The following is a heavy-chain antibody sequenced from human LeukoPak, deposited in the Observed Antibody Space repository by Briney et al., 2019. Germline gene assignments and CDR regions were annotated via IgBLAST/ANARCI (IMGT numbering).Heavy chain of an antibody. D-gene: IGHD2-2*02. CDR3: AKDREYQLLYWGAADY. CDR1: GFTFSSYG. J-gene: IGHJ4*02. CDR2: IRYDGSNK. V-gene: IGHV3-30*02. Sequence: GGSLRLSCAASGFTFSSYGMHWVRQAPGKGLEGVAFIRYDGSNKYYADSVKGRFTISRDNSKNTLYLQMNSLRAEDTAVYYCAKDREYQLLYWGAADYWGQGTLVTVSS.